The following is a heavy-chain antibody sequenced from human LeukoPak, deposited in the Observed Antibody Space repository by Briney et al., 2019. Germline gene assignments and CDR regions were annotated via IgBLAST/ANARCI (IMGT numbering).Heavy chain of an antibody. J-gene: IGHJ4*02. D-gene: IGHD4-17*01. CDR2: IKQDGSVK. CDR3: ARDTTATLTTSLGYFVY. CDR1: GFTFSSYW. V-gene: IGHV3-7*01. Sequence: PGGSLRLSCAASGFTFSSYWMSWVRQAPGKGLEWVANIKQDGSVKYYVDSVKGRFTISRDNAKNSLDLQMNSLRAEDTAVYYCARDTTATLTTSLGYFVYWAQGTLVTVSS.